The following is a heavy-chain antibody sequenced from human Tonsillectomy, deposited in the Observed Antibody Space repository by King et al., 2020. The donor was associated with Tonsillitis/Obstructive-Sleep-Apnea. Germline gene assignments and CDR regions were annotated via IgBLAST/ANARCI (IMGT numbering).Heavy chain of an antibody. J-gene: IGHJ3*02. CDR3: ARNQGVRDAYDI. CDR2: INPSSAIT. V-gene: IGHV1-46*01. CDR1: GYTSTTYF. D-gene: IGHD3-10*01. Sequence: QVQLVESGAEVKRPGASLKVSCKASGYTSTTYFLHWGRQAPGQGLEWMGVINPSSAITSYAQRVPGRVTVTRDTATSTVFMELSSLRSEDTAVYYCARNQGVRDAYDIWGQGTMVIVSS.